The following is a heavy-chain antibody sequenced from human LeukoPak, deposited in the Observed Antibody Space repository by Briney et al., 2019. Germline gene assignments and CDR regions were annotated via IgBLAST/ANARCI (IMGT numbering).Heavy chain of an antibody. CDR2: ISGSGGST. V-gene: IGHV3-23*01. CDR1: GFTFSSYA. D-gene: IGHD2-2*02. Sequence: PGGSLRLSCAASGFTFSSYAMSWVRQAPGKGLEWVSAISGSGGSTYYADSVKGRFTISRDNSKNTLYLQMNSLRAEDTAVYYCAKQQWKYQLLYPGWFDPWGQGTLVTVSS. J-gene: IGHJ5*02. CDR3: AKQQWKYQLLYPGWFDP.